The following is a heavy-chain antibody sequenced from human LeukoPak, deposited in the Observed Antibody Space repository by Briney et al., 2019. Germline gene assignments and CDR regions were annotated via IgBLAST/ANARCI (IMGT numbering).Heavy chain of an antibody. Sequence: SETLSLTCAVYGGSFSGYYWSWIRQPPGKGLEWIGEINHSGSTNYNPSLKSRVTISVDTSKNQFSLKLSSVTAADTAVYYCATLGHDYGDYAPFQHWGQGTLVTVSS. D-gene: IGHD4-17*01. CDR2: INHSGST. V-gene: IGHV4-34*01. CDR1: GGSFSGYY. J-gene: IGHJ1*01. CDR3: ATLGHDYGDYAPFQH.